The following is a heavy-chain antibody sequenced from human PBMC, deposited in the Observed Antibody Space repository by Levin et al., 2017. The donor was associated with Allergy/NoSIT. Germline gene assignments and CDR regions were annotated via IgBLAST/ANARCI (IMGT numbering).Heavy chain of an antibody. CDR3: ASPYYYGSGSHYGNYGPTHDAFDL. V-gene: IGHV3-21*01. D-gene: IGHD3-10*01. CDR2: ISSSSRYI. CDR1: GFSFSSYS. J-gene: IGHJ3*01. Sequence: GGSLRLSCAASGFSFSSYSMNWVRQAPGKGLEWVSSISSSSRYIYFADSVKGRFTVSRDNAKNSVYLLMNSLRAEDTAVYYCASPYYYGSGSHYGNYGPTHDAFDLWGQGTMVTVSS.